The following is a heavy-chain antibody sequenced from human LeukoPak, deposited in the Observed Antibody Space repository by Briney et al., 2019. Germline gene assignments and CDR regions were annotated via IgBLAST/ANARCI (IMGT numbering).Heavy chain of an antibody. Sequence: GGSLRLSCAASGFTFSSYGMHWVRQAPGKGLEWVAVISYDGSDKYYADSVKGRFTISRDNSKNTLYLQMNSLRAEDTAVYYCAEDRGSSGWYSGYWGQGTLVTVSS. CDR3: AEDRGSSGWYSGY. CDR1: GFTFSSYG. J-gene: IGHJ4*02. CDR2: ISYDGSDK. D-gene: IGHD6-19*01. V-gene: IGHV3-30*18.